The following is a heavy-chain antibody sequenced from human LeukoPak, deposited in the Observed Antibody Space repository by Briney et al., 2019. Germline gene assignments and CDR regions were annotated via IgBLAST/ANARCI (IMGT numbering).Heavy chain of an antibody. J-gene: IGHJ4*02. CDR2: IKQDGSEK. CDR1: VYTFSSFW. CDR3: ARWPCSGTR. D-gene: IGHD3-10*02. Sequence: PGGSLRLSCAASVYTFSSFWMSWVRQAPGKGLEWVANIKQDGSEKYYVDSVKRRFTISRDNAKNSLYLQMNSLRAEDTAVYYCARWPCSGTRWGQGTLVTVSS. V-gene: IGHV3-7*01.